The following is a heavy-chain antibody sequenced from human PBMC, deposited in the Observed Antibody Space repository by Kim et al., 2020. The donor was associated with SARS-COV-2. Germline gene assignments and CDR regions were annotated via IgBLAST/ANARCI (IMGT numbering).Heavy chain of an antibody. J-gene: IGHJ5*02. CDR2: IYYSGST. D-gene: IGHD3-10*01. CDR1: GGSISSGGYY. Sequence: SETLSLTCTVSGGSISSGGYYWSWIRQHPGKGLEWIGYIYYSGSTYYNPSLKSRVTISVDTSKNQFSLKLSSVTAADTAVYYCARQLGWFGRGNWFDPWGQGTLVTVSS. V-gene: IGHV4-31*03. CDR3: ARQLGWFGRGNWFDP.